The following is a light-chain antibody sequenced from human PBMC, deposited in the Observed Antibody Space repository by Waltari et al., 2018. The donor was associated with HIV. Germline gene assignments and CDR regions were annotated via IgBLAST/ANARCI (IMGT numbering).Light chain of an antibody. CDR1: SSNIGNNQ. CDR3: GAWDSSLSAVV. V-gene: IGLV1-51*01. CDR2: CNN. J-gene: IGLJ1*01. Sequence: QSVLTQPPSVSAAPGQKVTISCPGSSSNIGNNQVSWYQQLPGTAPKLLSYCNNTRPSGFPYRFSASKSGTSATLGITGLQTGDEAEYYCGAWDSSLSAVVFGTGTKVTVL.